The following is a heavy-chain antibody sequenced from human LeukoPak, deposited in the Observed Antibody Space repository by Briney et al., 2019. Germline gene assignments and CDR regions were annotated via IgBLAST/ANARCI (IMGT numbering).Heavy chain of an antibody. D-gene: IGHD6-19*01. Sequence: PGGSLRLSCAASGFTFSSYSMTWVRQAPGKGLEWVSSITSGGDDIYYSDSVKGRFTISRDNAKNSLFLQMNNLRAEDTAVYYCARKQWPDSWGQGTRVIVSS. CDR1: GFTFSSYS. CDR2: ITSGGDDI. J-gene: IGHJ4*02. V-gene: IGHV3-21*01. CDR3: ARKQWPDS.